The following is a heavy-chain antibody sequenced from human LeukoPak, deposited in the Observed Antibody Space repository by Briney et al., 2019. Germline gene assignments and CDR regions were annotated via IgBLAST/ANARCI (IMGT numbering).Heavy chain of an antibody. J-gene: IGHJ4*02. CDR2: ISSSGSTI. Sequence: LSLTCAVYGGSFSGYYWSWIRQAPGKGLEWVSYISSSGSTIYYADSVKGRFTISRDNAKNSLYLQMNSLRAEDTAVYYCARAPYYYGSGMDYWGQGTLVTVSS. D-gene: IGHD3-10*01. CDR1: GGSFSGYY. V-gene: IGHV3-11*01. CDR3: ARAPYYYGSGMDY.